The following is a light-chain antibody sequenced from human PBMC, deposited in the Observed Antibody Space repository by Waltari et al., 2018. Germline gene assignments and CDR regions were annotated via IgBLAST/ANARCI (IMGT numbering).Light chain of an antibody. V-gene: IGKV3-20*01. CDR1: QSVSRT. CDR3: QHYVRLPAT. J-gene: IGKJ1*01. Sequence: IVLTQSPGTLSLSPGERATLSCRASQSVSRTLAWDQQKPGQAPKLLIYGASIRATAIPDSFTGSGSGTDFSLTISSLEPEDFAIYFCQHYVRLPATFGQGTKVEIK. CDR2: GAS.